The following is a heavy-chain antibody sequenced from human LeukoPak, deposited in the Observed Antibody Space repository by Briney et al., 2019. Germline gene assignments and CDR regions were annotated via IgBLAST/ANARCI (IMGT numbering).Heavy chain of an antibody. D-gene: IGHD1-14*01. CDR1: GGSISGGSYY. CDR2: FYTSGST. J-gene: IGHJ4*02. V-gene: IGHV4-61*02. CDR3: ARDITGSFDY. Sequence: SQTLSLTCTVSGGSISGGSYYWSWIRQPAGKGLEWIGRFYTSGSTDYNPSLKSRVTISVDTSKNQFSLKLSSVTAADTAVYYCARDITGSFDYWGQGNLVTVSS.